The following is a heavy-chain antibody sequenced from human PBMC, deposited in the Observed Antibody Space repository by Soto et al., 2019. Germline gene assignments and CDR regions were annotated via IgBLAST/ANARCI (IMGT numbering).Heavy chain of an antibody. Sequence: EVQLLESGGGLVQPGGPLRLSFAASGFSFSTNAMGWVRKAPGRGLGWVSGISGNGGSTYYADSVKGRFTVSRDNSKNTVYLQMNSLRVDDTAVYYCAKVSVVVLAAGDWFDPWGQGTLVTVSS. CDR1: GFSFSTNA. V-gene: IGHV3-23*01. D-gene: IGHD2-15*01. CDR3: AKVSVVVLAAGDWFDP. J-gene: IGHJ5*02. CDR2: ISGNGGST.